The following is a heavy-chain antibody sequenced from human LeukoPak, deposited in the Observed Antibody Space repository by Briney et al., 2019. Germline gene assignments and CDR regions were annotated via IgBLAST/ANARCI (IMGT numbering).Heavy chain of an antibody. CDR1: GYTLTELS. CDR2: FDPEDGET. J-gene: IGHJ4*02. CDR3: SSSGVEEWQGLHF. V-gene: IGHV1-24*01. D-gene: IGHD3-3*01. Sequence: ASVNVSCKVSGYTLTELSMHWVRQAPGKGLEWMGGFDPEDGETIYAQKFQGRVTMTEDTSTDTAYMELNSLSSEDTAVYYCSSSGVEEWQGLHFWGQGTLVTVSS.